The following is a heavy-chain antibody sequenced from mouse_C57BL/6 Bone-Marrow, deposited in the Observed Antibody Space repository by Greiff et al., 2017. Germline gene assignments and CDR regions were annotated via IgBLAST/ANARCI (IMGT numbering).Heavy chain of an antibody. CDR1: GFTFSSYA. Sequence: EVQGVESGGGLVKPGGSLKLSCAASGFTFSSYAMSWVRQTPEKRLEWVATISDGGSYTYYPDNVKGRFTISRDNAKNNLYLQMSHLKSEDTAMYYCARDDYRRGAMDYWGQGTSVTVSS. CDR2: ISDGGSYT. V-gene: IGHV5-4*01. CDR3: ARDDYRRGAMDY. J-gene: IGHJ4*01. D-gene: IGHD2-4*01.